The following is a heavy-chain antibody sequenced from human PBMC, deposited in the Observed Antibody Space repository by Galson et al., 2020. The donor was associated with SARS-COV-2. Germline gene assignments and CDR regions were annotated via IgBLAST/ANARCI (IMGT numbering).Heavy chain of an antibody. D-gene: IGHD6-13*01. J-gene: IGHJ6*02. CDR2: IIPIFGTA. CDR1: GGTFSSYA. Sequence: SVKVSCKASGGTFSSYAISWVRQAPGQGLEWMGGIIPIFGTANYAQKFQGRVTITADESTSTAYMALSSLRSEDTAVYYCARALGQLVRGGFYYYGMDVWGQGTTVTVSS. V-gene: IGHV1-69*13. CDR3: ARALGQLVRGGFYYYGMDV.